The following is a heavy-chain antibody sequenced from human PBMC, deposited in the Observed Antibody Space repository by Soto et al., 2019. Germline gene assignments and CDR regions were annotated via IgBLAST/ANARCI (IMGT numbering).Heavy chain of an antibody. V-gene: IGHV1-69*06. J-gene: IGHJ5*02. CDR2: IIPIFGTA. Sequence: SVKVSCKASGGTFSSYAISWVRRAPGQGLEWMGGIIPIFGTANYAQKFQGRVTITADKSTSTAYMELSSLRSEDTAVYYCARPHLSGSYGDSNWFDPWGQGTLVTVSS. CDR3: ARPHLSGSYGDSNWFDP. CDR1: GGTFSSYA. D-gene: IGHD4-17*01.